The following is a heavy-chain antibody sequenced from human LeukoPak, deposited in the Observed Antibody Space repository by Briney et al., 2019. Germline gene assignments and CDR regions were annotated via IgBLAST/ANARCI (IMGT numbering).Heavy chain of an antibody. Sequence: SVKVSCKASGGTFSSYAISWVRQAPGQGLEGMGGIIPIFGTANYAQKFQGRVTITTDESTSTAYTELSSLRSEDTAVYYCARGTTVVNMDYWGQGTLVTVSS. J-gene: IGHJ4*02. CDR1: GGTFSSYA. CDR2: IIPIFGTA. D-gene: IGHD4-23*01. CDR3: ARGTTVVNMDY. V-gene: IGHV1-69*05.